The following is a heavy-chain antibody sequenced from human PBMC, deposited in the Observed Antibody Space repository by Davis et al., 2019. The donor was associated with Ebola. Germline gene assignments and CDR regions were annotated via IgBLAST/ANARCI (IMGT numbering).Heavy chain of an antibody. CDR3: ARRRGTYPDWYLDL. J-gene: IGHJ2*01. CDR2: VSHTGST. Sequence: SETLSLTCNVPGGPIGSDFWSWVRQPPGKGREWMGYVSHTGSTYYNPSLKSRHTMSVDTSKNQLSVHLASLTAADTDVSYCARRRGTYPDWYLDLWGRGTLVIVSS. CDR1: GGPIGSDF. V-gene: IGHV4-59*08.